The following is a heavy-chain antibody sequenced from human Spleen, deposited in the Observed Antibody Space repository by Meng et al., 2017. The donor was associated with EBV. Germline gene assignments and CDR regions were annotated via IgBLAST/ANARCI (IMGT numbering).Heavy chain of an antibody. Sequence: QELAPRTVNTSQPLSLTCVFSRGAISSDYYYWSGIRKPPGKGLEWIGYIHYSGRTYHNPSLKSRVTISVDTSKNQFSLKLGSVTAADTAVYYCARDQGAFYDSSGWSFNYWGQGTLVTVSS. CDR3: ARDQGAFYDSSGWSFNY. J-gene: IGHJ4*02. CDR2: IHYSGRT. D-gene: IGHD3-22*01. V-gene: IGHV4-30-4*01. CDR1: RGAISSDYYY.